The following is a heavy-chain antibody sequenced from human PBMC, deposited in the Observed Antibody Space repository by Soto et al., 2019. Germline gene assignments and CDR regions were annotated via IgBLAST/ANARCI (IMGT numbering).Heavy chain of an antibody. D-gene: IGHD1-26*01. J-gene: IGHJ4*02. Sequence: EVQLVESGGGLVQPGGSLRLSCAASGFTFSSYWMHWVRQAPGKGLVWVSRINRDGSSTSYADSVKGRFTISRDNAKNTLYLQMNSLRVEDTAVYYCARVSSGSYYFDYWGQGTLVTVSS. V-gene: IGHV3-74*01. CDR3: ARVSSGSYYFDY. CDR1: GFTFSSYW. CDR2: INRDGSST.